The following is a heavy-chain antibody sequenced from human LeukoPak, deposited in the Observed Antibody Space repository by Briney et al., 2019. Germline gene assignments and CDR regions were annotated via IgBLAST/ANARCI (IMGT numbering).Heavy chain of an antibody. CDR2: LYYSGNT. Sequence: SETLSLTCSVPGGSISSGSSYWGWIRQPPGKGLEWIGSLYYSGNTYYNPSLKSRVTISVDTSKNQFSLELSSVTAADTAVYYCARGGSYYCFDPWGQGTLVTVSS. J-gene: IGHJ5*02. D-gene: IGHD1-26*01. CDR1: GGSISSGSSY. V-gene: IGHV4-39*01. CDR3: ARGGSYYCFDP.